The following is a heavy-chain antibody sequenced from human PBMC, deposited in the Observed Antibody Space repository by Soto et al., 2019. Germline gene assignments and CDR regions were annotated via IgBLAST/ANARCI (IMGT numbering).Heavy chain of an antibody. V-gene: IGHV1-8*01. CDR2: MNPNSGNT. D-gene: IGHD6-6*01. CDR1: GYTFTSYD. J-gene: IGHJ5*02. CDR3: ARGRTSSIAAPWS. Sequence: ASVKVSCKASGYTFTSYDIDWVRQATGQGLEWMGWMNPNSGNTGYAQKFQGRVTMTRNTSISTAYMELSSLRSEDTAVYYCARGRTSSIAAPWSWGQGTLVTVSS.